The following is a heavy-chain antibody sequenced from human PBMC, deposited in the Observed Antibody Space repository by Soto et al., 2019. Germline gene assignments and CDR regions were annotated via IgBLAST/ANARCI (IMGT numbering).Heavy chain of an antibody. D-gene: IGHD6-19*01. Sequence: QVQLVQSGAEVKTPGASVKVSCKASGYTFTKYAISWMRQAPGQGLEWIGWISVYNGNTKYAENPQDRATVTTDTSTTTVYMELRSLRSDDTAVYYCAREGAGLYYYYYGMDVWGQGTTVTVPS. CDR3: AREGAGLYYYYYGMDV. J-gene: IGHJ6*02. CDR2: ISVYNGNT. CDR1: GYTFTKYA. V-gene: IGHV1-18*01.